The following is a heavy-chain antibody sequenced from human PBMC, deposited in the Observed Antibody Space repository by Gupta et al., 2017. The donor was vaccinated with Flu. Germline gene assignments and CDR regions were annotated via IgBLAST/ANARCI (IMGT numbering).Heavy chain of an antibody. D-gene: IGHD4-17*01. CDR2: INRDGSVI. V-gene: IGHV3-7*01. J-gene: IGHJ5*01. CDR1: GFTLSDYW. Sequence: EVQLVESGGGLVQSGGSLRLSCGASGFTLSDYWMGWVGQAPGKGPELVANINRDGSVINYMDFVRGRFTISRDNAKNAVYFQMNSLRVDDTAVYYCARDVGSGDYDSWGQGTLVTVSS. CDR3: ARDVGSGDYDS.